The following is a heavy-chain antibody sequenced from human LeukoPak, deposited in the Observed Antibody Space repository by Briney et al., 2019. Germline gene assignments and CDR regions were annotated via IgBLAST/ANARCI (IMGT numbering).Heavy chain of an antibody. V-gene: IGHV4-39*01. Sequence: SETLSLTCTVSGGSISSSSYYWSWIRQPPGKGLEWIGSIYYSGSTYYNPSLKSRVTISVDTSKNQFSLKLSSVTAADTAVYYCASHLVRGVIKVDYWGQGTLVTVSS. D-gene: IGHD3-10*01. CDR1: GGSISSSSYY. CDR3: ASHLVRGVIKVDY. J-gene: IGHJ4*02. CDR2: IYYSGST.